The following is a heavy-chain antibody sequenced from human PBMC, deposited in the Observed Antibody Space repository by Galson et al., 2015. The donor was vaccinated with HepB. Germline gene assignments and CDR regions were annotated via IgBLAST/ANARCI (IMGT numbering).Heavy chain of an antibody. V-gene: IGHV5-10-1*01. Sequence: QSGAEVKKPGESLRISCKGSGYSFTSYWISWVRQMPGKGLEWMGRIDPSDSHTNYSPSFQGHVTISADKSISTAYLQWSSLKASDTAMYYCASRGQYCSSTSCYPHWYFDLWGRGTLVTVSS. J-gene: IGHJ2*01. CDR3: ASRGQYCSSTSCYPHWYFDL. D-gene: IGHD2-2*01. CDR2: IDPSDSHT. CDR1: GYSFTSYW.